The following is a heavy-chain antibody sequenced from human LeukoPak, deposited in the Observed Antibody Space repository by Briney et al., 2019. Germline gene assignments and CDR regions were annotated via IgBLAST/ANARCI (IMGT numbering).Heavy chain of an antibody. D-gene: IGHD3-22*01. V-gene: IGHV3-7*03. J-gene: IGHJ4*02. Sequence: PGGSLRLSCAASGFTFSSYWMSWVRQAPGKGLEWVANIKQDGSEKYYVDSVKGRFTISRDNAKNSLYLQMNSLRPGDTAFYYCAKPVGCYYDSSGYCLFDKWGQGTLVSVSS. CDR1: GFTFSSYW. CDR2: IKQDGSEK. CDR3: AKPVGCYYDSSGYCLFDK.